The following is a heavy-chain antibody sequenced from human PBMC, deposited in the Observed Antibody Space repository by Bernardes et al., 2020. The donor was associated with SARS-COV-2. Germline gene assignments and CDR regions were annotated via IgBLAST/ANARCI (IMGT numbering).Heavy chain of an antibody. J-gene: IGHJ5*02. V-gene: IGHV1-2*02. D-gene: IGHD3-10*01. CDR3: AREEGSYWGKNWFNP. Sequence: ASVKVSCKASGYTFTGYYMHWVRQAPGQGLEWMGWINPNSGGTNYAQKFQGRVTMTRDTSISTAYMELSRLRSDDTAVYYCAREEGSYWGKNWFNPWGQGTLVTVCS. CDR2: INPNSGGT. CDR1: GYTFTGYY.